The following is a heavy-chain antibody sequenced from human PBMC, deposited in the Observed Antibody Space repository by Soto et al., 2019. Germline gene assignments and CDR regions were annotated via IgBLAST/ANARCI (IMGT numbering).Heavy chain of an antibody. CDR1: GYSFTSYW. D-gene: IGHD3-22*01. CDR3: ARLGYYDSSGYDAFDI. J-gene: IGHJ3*02. CDR2: IYPGDSDT. V-gene: IGHV5-51*01. Sequence: GESLKISCKGSGYSFTSYWIGWVRQMPGKGLEWMGIIYPGDSDTRYSPSFQGQVTISADKSISTAYLQWSSLKASDTAMYYCARLGYYDSSGYDAFDIWGQGTMVTVSS.